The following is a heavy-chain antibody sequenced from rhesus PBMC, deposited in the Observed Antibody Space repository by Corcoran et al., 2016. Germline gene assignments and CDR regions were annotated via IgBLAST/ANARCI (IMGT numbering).Heavy chain of an antibody. D-gene: IGHD1-1-1*01. CDR3: ARTSWNLDYSLDV. J-gene: IGHJ5-2*02. CDR2: IYGSGGST. CDR1: GGSISSNY. Sequence: QVQLQESGPGLVKPSETLSLTCAVSGGSISSNYWSWIRQAPGKGLEWIGRIYGSGGSTYYNPPRKSRVTISTDTSKNQFSLKLSSGTAADTAVYYCARTSWNLDYSLDVWGRGVLVTVSS. V-gene: IGHV4-160*01.